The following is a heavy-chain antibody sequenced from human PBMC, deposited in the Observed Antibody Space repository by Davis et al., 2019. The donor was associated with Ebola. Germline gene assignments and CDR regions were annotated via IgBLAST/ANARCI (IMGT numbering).Heavy chain of an antibody. CDR3: ARTWRTGGSVPAAIYWFDP. V-gene: IGHV3-21*01. J-gene: IGHJ5*02. D-gene: IGHD2-2*01. CDR2: ISSSSDYI. Sequence: GGSLRLSCAASGFTFTNAWMNWVRQAPGKGLEWVSSISSSSDYIHYADTVKGRFTISRDNDKKSLHLQMDSLRGEDTAVYYCARTWRTGGSVPAAIYWFDPWGQGTLVTVSS. CDR1: GFTFTNAW.